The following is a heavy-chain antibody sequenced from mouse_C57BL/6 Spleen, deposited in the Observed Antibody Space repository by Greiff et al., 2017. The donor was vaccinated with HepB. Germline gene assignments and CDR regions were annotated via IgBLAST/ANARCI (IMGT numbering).Heavy chain of an antibody. V-gene: IGHV1-52*01. CDR3: ARDGDGYFWYFDV. Sequence: VQLQQPGAELVRPGSSVKLSCKASGYTFTSYWMHWVKQRPIQGLEWIGNIDPSDSETHYNQKFKDKATLTVDKSSSTAYMQLSSLTSEDSAVYYCARDGDGYFWYFDVWGTGTTVTVSS. CDR1: GYTFTSYW. D-gene: IGHD2-3*01. J-gene: IGHJ1*03. CDR2: IDPSDSET.